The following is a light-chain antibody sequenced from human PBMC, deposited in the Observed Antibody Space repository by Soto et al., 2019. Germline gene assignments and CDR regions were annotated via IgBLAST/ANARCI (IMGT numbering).Light chain of an antibody. CDR2: KAS. V-gene: IGKV1-5*03. CDR1: RSISSW. CDR3: QQYNSYPFT. Sequence: DIQMTQSPSTLSASVGDRVTITCRASRSISSWLAWYQQKPGKAPNLLIYKASSLESGVPSRFSGSGSGTEFTLTISSLQPDDFATYYCQQYNSYPFTFGPGTKVDIK. J-gene: IGKJ3*01.